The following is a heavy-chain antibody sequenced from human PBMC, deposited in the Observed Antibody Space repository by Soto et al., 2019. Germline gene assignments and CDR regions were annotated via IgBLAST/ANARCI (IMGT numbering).Heavy chain of an antibody. J-gene: IGHJ6*02. D-gene: IGHD3-3*01. Sequence: GGSLRLSCAASGFTVSSKYMSWVRQAPGKGLEWVSVIWSAGLIYYADSVRGRFTISRDISKNTLYLQMNSLRAEDTAVYYCARARLRFLEWPAGMDVWGQGTTVTVSS. CDR1: GFTVSSKY. V-gene: IGHV3-53*05. CDR2: IWSAGLI. CDR3: ARARLRFLEWPAGMDV.